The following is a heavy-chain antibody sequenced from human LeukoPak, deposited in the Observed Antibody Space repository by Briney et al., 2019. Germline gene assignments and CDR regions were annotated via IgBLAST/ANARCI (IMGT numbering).Heavy chain of an antibody. D-gene: IGHD5-12*01. J-gene: IGHJ6*03. Sequence: PGGSLRLSCAASGFTFSSYSMNWVRQAPGKGLEWVSYISSSSSTIYYADSVKGRFTISRDNAKNSLYLQMNSLRAEDTAVYYCAREWIWGYMDVWGKGTTVTVSS. V-gene: IGHV3-48*01. CDR2: ISSSSSTI. CDR1: GFTFSSYS. CDR3: AREWIWGYMDV.